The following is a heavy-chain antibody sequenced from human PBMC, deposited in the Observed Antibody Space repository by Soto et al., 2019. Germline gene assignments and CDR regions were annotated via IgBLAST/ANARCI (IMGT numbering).Heavy chain of an antibody. CDR1: GYTFCDYY. V-gene: IGHV1-2*02. CDR3: ARVLRGYSNWFDP. D-gene: IGHD3-22*01. CDR2: INPNSGNT. J-gene: IGHJ5*02. Sequence: QVQVEQSGAEVKKPGASVKVSCKTSGYTFCDYYMHWVRQAPGQGLEWMGWINPNSGNTDYAKKFRGRVTMTRDTSITTAYMELTSLRSDDTAIYYCARVLRGYSNWFDPWRQGTLVTVSS.